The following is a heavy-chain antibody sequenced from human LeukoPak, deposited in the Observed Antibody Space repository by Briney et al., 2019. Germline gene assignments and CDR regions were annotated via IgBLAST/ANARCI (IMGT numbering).Heavy chain of an antibody. CDR1: GGTFSSYA. Sequence: SVKVSCKDSGGTFSSYAISWVRQAPGQGLEWMGGIIPIFGTANYAQKFQGRVTITADESTSTAYMELSSLRSEDTAVYYCASSLVCSSTSCYYDWFDPWGQGTLVTVSS. CDR3: ASSLVCSSTSCYYDWFDP. D-gene: IGHD2-2*01. V-gene: IGHV1-69*13. CDR2: IIPIFGTA. J-gene: IGHJ5*02.